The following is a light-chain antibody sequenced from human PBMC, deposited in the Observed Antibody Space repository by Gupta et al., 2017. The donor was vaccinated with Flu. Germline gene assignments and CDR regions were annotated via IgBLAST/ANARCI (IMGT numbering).Light chain of an antibody. V-gene: IGKV2-28*01. J-gene: IGKJ4*01. CDR3: RQALRTPLT. Sequence: DIVMTQSPLSLPVTPGEPASISCRSSQSLLHSNGYNYLDWYLQKPGQSPQLLIYLGSHRASGVPDTFSGSGSGTDFTLKISRVEAEDVGVYYCRQALRTPLTFGAGTKVEIK. CDR1: QSLLHSNGYNY. CDR2: LGS.